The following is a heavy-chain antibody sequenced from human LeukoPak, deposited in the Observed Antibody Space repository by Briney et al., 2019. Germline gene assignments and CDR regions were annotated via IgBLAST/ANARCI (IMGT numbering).Heavy chain of an antibody. J-gene: IGHJ4*02. Sequence: GASVKVSCKASGYTFTSYGISWLRQAPGQGLEWMGWISAYNGNTNYAQKLQGRVTMTTDTSTSTAYMELRSLRSDDTAVYYCARVLYASSGYYPDYWGQGTLVTVSS. V-gene: IGHV1-18*01. CDR3: ARVLYASSGYYPDY. CDR1: GYTFTSYG. CDR2: ISAYNGNT. D-gene: IGHD3-22*01.